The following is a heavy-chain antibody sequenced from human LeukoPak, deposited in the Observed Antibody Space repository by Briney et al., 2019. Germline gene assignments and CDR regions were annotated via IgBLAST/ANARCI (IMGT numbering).Heavy chain of an antibody. D-gene: IGHD4-23*01. Sequence: GGSLRLSCAASAFTFSNYWMSWVRQAPGKGLEWVANIKEDGSEINYVDSVKGRFTISRDNAKNSLYLQMNSLRVDDTAVYYCARERGYSSFDYWGQGTLVTVSS. CDR2: IKEDGSEI. J-gene: IGHJ4*02. CDR1: AFTFSNYW. V-gene: IGHV3-7*01. CDR3: ARERGYSSFDY.